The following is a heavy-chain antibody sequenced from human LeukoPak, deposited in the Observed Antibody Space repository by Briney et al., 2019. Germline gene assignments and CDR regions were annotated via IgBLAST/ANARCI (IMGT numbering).Heavy chain of an antibody. J-gene: IGHJ4*02. Sequence: SVKVSCKASGGTFSSYAISWVRQAPGQGLEWMGGIIPIFGTANYAQKFRGRVTITADESTSTAYMELSSLRSEDTAVYYCARAYGSGSYHYFDYWGQGTLVTVSS. CDR1: GGTFSSYA. D-gene: IGHD3-10*01. CDR2: IIPIFGTA. V-gene: IGHV1-69*13. CDR3: ARAYGSGSYHYFDY.